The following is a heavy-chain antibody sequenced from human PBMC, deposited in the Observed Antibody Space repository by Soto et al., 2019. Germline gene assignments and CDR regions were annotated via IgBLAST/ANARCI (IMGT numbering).Heavy chain of an antibody. CDR2: IYPGDSDT. CDR1: GYSFTSYW. V-gene: IGHV5-51*01. J-gene: IGHJ3*02. CDR3: ARQLGVYYDSSGYPPNDAFDI. Sequence: PGESLKISCKGSGYSFTSYWIGWVRQMPGKGLEWMGIIYPGDSDTRYSPSFQGQVTISADKSISTAYLQWSSLKASDTAMYYCARQLGVYYDSSGYPPNDAFDIWGQGTMVTVSS. D-gene: IGHD3-22*01.